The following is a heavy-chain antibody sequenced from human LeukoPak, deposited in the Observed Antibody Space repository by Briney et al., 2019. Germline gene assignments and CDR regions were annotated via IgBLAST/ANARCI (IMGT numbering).Heavy chain of an antibody. CDR3: ARHGPYYDSSGYYYATRNWFDP. D-gene: IGHD3-22*01. Sequence: NTSETLSLTCAVYGGSFSGYYWSWIRQPPGKGLEWIGYIYYSGSTNYNPSLKSRVTISVDTSKNQFSLKLSSVTAADTAVYYCARHGPYYDSSGYYYATRNWFDPWGQGTLVTVSS. CDR1: GGSFSGYY. V-gene: IGHV4-59*08. J-gene: IGHJ5*02. CDR2: IYYSGST.